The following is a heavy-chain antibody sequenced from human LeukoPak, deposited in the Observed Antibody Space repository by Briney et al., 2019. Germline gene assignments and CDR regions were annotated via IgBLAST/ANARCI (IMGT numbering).Heavy chain of an antibody. V-gene: IGHV3-7*01. D-gene: IGHD4-17*01. Sequence: GPSLRLSCAASGLTFIAYWMTSARQAPGEGLEWVANIKEDGSQKNYLDSVKDRFTTSRDNAKNSRYLQMNGRRAEDTAVYYCARSPAVTNFDYGGQGTLVTVSS. CDR1: GLTFIAYW. CDR3: ARSPAVTNFDY. J-gene: IGHJ4*02. CDR2: IKEDGSQK.